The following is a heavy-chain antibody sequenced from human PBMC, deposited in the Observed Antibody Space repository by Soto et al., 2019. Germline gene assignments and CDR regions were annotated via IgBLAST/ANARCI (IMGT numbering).Heavy chain of an antibody. V-gene: IGHV1-3*01. Sequence: ASVKVSCKASGYTFTSYAMHWVRQAPGQRLEWMGWINAGNGNTKYSQKFQGRVTITRDTSASTAYMELSSLRSEDTAVYYCAREGYYYGSGSYNANYYYCYMDVWGKGTTVTVSS. CDR2: INAGNGNT. J-gene: IGHJ6*03. CDR3: AREGYYYGSGSYNANYYYCYMDV. CDR1: GYTFTSYA. D-gene: IGHD3-10*01.